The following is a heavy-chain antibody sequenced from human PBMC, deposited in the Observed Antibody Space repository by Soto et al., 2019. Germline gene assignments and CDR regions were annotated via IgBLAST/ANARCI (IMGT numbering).Heavy chain of an antibody. D-gene: IGHD3-22*01. Sequence: GASVKVSCKASGGTFSSYAISWVRQAPGQGLEWMGGIIPIFGTANYAQKFQGRVTITADKSTSTAYMELSSLRSEDTAVYYRARAPLGYDSSGYLDYWGQGTLVTVSS. V-gene: IGHV1-69*06. CDR3: ARAPLGYDSSGYLDY. CDR2: IIPIFGTA. J-gene: IGHJ4*02. CDR1: GGTFSSYA.